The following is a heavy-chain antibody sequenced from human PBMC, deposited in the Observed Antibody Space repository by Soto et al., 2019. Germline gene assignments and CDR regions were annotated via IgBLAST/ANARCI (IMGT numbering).Heavy chain of an antibody. CDR3: ASYSAMFPECFDL. D-gene: IGHD5-18*01. Sequence: QVQMVQSGAEVKKPGSSVKVSCKASGGTFNSYAISWVRQAPGQGLQWMGGIIPIFGTANYAQKCQGRVTNTQDESTSTADMELSSLRSDDTAVDNCASYSAMFPECFDLWGQGTPVTVSS. J-gene: IGHJ5*01. CDR2: IIPIFGTA. CDR1: GGTFNSYA. V-gene: IGHV1-69*01.